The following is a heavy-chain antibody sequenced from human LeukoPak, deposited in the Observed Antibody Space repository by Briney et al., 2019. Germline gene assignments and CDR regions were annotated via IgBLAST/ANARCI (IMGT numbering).Heavy chain of an antibody. Sequence: SETLSLTCTVSGGSISSSSYYWGWIRQPPGKGLEWIGSIYNSGSTYYNPSLKSRVTISVDTSKNQFSLKLSSVTAADTAVYYCARDSSGWYVPDYYYMDVWGKGTTVTVSS. D-gene: IGHD6-19*01. CDR1: GGSISSSSYY. CDR3: ARDSSGWYVPDYYYMDV. V-gene: IGHV4-39*07. J-gene: IGHJ6*03. CDR2: IYNSGST.